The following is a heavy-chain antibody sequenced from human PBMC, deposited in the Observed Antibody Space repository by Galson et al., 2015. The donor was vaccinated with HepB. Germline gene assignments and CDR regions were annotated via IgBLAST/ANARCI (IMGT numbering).Heavy chain of an antibody. CDR2: IIPIFGTA. V-gene: IGHV1-69*06. CDR1: GGTFSSYA. J-gene: IGHJ2*01. D-gene: IGHD5-24*01. CDR3: AGRTEMATNWSWYFAL. Sequence: SVKVSCKASGGTFSSYAMSWVRQAPGQGLEWMGGIIPIFGTANYAQKFQGRVTITADKSTSTAYMKLSSLRSEDTAVYYCAGRTEMATNWSWYFALWGRGTLVTVSS.